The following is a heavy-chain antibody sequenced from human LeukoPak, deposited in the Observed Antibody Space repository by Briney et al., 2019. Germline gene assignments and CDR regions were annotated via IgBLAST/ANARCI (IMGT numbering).Heavy chain of an antibody. CDR3: TAVGRILTGYQDAFDI. J-gene: IGHJ3*02. CDR2: IRSKANSYAT. CDR1: GFTFSGSA. D-gene: IGHD3-9*01. Sequence: GGSLRLXCAASGFTFSGSAMHWVRQASGKGLEWVGRIRSKANSYATAYAASVKGRFTISRDDSKNKAYLQMNSLKTEDTAVYYCTAVGRILTGYQDAFDIWGQGTMVTVSS. V-gene: IGHV3-73*01.